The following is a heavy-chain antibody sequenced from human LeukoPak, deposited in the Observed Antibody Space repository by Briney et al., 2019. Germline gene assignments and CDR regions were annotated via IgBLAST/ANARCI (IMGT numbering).Heavy chain of an antibody. CDR1: GFTFSSYG. J-gene: IGHJ4*02. V-gene: IGHV3-30*02. CDR3: AKDMAAAGTFLFNLDY. CDR2: IRYDGSNK. Sequence: AGGSLRLSCAASGFTFSSYGMHWVRQAPGKGLEWVAFIRYDGSNKYYADSVKGRFTISRDNSKNTLYLQMNSLRAEDTAVYYCAKDMAAAGTFLFNLDYWGQGTLVTVSS. D-gene: IGHD6-13*01.